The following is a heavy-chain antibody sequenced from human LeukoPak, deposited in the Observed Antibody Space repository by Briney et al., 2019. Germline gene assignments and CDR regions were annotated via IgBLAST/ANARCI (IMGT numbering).Heavy chain of an antibody. CDR1: GFIFSDHY. CDR3: ARNPPSQFWDYYFDY. D-gene: IGHD3/OR15-3a*01. Sequence: GGSLRLSCAASGFIFSDHYMSWIRQAPGKGLEWISYISSSGSTIYYTDSVKGRFTIARDNAKNSLYLQMNSLRAEDTAVYYCARNPPSQFWDYYFDYWGQGNLVTVSS. J-gene: IGHJ4*02. CDR2: ISSSGSTI. V-gene: IGHV3-11*01.